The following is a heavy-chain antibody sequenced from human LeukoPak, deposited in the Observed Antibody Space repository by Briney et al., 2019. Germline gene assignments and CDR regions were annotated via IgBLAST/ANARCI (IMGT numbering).Heavy chain of an antibody. CDR2: ISSSSSYI. J-gene: IGHJ4*02. V-gene: IGHV3-21*01. Sequence: NPGGSLRLSCAASGFTFSSYSMNWVRQAPGKGLEWVSSISSSSSYIYYADSVKGRFTISRDNAKNSLYLQMNSLRAEDTAVYYCARDRMAISVAGHWGQGTLVTVSS. CDR1: GFTFSSYS. D-gene: IGHD6-19*01. CDR3: ARDRMAISVAGH.